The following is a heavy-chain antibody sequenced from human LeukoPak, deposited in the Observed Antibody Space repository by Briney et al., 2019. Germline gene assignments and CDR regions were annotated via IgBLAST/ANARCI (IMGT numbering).Heavy chain of an antibody. Sequence: ASVKVSCKASGGTFSSYAISWVRRAPGQGLEWMGMIIPILGIANYAQKFQGRVTITADKSTSTAYMELGSLRSEDTAVYYCARALGPYFVVVTAQTKPYGMDVWGQGTTVTVSS. CDR2: IIPILGIA. D-gene: IGHD2-21*02. CDR3: ARALGPYFVVVTAQTKPYGMDV. J-gene: IGHJ6*02. V-gene: IGHV1-69*04. CDR1: GGTFSSYA.